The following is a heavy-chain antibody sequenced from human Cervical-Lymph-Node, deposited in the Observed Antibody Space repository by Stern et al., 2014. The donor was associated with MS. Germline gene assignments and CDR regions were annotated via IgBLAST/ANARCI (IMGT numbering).Heavy chain of an antibody. CDR3: ARPGEGYYLDS. CDR2: IWYEGSNE. V-gene: IGHV3-33*01. CDR1: GFSFSRYA. Sequence: QVQLVESGGGAVQPGRSLRLSCAASGFSFSRYAMHWVRQAPGKGLEWVAAIWYEGSNENYADSVKGRFIISRDNSKNRLYLQMNSLRAEDTALYYCARPGEGYYLDSWGQGTLVTVSS. J-gene: IGHJ4*02.